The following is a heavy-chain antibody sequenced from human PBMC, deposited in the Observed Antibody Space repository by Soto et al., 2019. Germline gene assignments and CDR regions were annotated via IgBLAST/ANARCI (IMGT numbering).Heavy chain of an antibody. Sequence: QVQLQESGPGLVKPSETLSLTCTVSDDSISSSTYYWGWIRQTPGKGLEWLASIYRDGRMYYSPSLKSRVTISLDTSKNQFSLKVKSVTAADTAVFYCARQIMAAYYYIDVWGKGTPVTVSS. V-gene: IGHV4-39*01. J-gene: IGHJ6*03. CDR3: ARQIMAAYYYIDV. CDR1: DDSISSSTYY. CDR2: IYRDGRM. D-gene: IGHD2-8*01.